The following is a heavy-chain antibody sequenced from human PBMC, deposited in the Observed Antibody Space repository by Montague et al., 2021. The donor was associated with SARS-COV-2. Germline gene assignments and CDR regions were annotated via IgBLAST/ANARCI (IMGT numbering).Heavy chain of an antibody. Sequence: SETLSLTCTVSGGSISSYYWSWIRQPPGKGLEWIGYIYYSGSTNYNPSLKSRVTISVDTSKNQLSLKLSSVTAADTAVYYCAGTYYDFWSGFIHYYYMDVWGQGTPVTVSS. D-gene: IGHD3-3*01. CDR2: IYYSGST. CDR1: GGSISSYY. J-gene: IGHJ6*03. CDR3: AGTYYDFWSGFIHYYYMDV. V-gene: IGHV4-59*01.